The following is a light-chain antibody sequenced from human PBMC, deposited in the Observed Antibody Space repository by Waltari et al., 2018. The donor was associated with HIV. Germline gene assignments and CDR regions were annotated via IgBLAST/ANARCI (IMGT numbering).Light chain of an antibody. Sequence: SVLTQPPSASGTPGQRVTISCSGGPSNIGSNYVFWYQHLPGTAPKLLIHSNDRRPSGVPDRFSGSTSGNSASLAISGLRSEDEADYYCVAWDDGLRGVVFGGGTRVAVL. CDR2: SND. J-gene: IGLJ2*01. CDR1: PSNIGSNY. V-gene: IGLV1-47*01. CDR3: VAWDDGLRGVV.